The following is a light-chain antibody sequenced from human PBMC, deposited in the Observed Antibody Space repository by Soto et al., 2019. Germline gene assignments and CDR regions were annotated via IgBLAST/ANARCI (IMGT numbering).Light chain of an antibody. Sequence: QSVLTQPASVSGSPGQSITISCTGTSSDVGGYNYVSWHQQHPGKAPKLMIYEVSNRPSGVSNRFSGSKSGNTASLTISGLQAEDEADYYCSSYTSSSTQVFGTGTKGTVL. CDR3: SSYTSSSTQV. CDR1: SSDVGGYNY. V-gene: IGLV2-14*01. CDR2: EVS. J-gene: IGLJ1*01.